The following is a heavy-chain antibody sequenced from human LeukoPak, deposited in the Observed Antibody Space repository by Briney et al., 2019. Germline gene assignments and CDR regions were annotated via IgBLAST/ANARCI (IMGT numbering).Heavy chain of an antibody. CDR2: IYTSGST. V-gene: IGHV4-61*02. CDR3: ARDGGAARPFDY. CDR1: GGSISSGSYY. Sequence: SETLSLTCTVSGGSISSGSYYWSWIRQPAGKGLEWIGRIYTSGSTNYNPSLKSRVTISVDTSKNQFSLKLSSVTAADTAVYYCARDGGAARPFDYWGQGTLVTVSS. D-gene: IGHD6-6*01. J-gene: IGHJ4*02.